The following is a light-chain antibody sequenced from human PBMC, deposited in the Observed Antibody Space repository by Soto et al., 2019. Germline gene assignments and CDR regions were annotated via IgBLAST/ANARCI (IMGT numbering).Light chain of an antibody. CDR2: EVT. Sequence: QSALAQPASVPGSPGQSITISCTGTRSDIGRYNYVSWYQQHPGEAPKLLIYEVTYRPSGVSARFSGSKSGSTASLTISGLQAEDEADYYCSSYSTTTSPHVLFGGGTKLTVL. CDR3: SSYSTTTSPHVL. J-gene: IGLJ2*01. V-gene: IGLV2-14*01. CDR1: RSDIGRYNY.